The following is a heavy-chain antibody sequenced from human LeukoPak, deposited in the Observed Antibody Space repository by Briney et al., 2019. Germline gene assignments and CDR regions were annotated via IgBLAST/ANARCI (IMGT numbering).Heavy chain of an antibody. CDR3: ATPGKIVATTGAEYFQH. CDR2: IIPIFGTA. V-gene: IGHV1-69*13. Sequence: SVKVSCKASGGTFSSYAISWVRQAPGQGLEWMGGIIPIFGTANYAQKFQGRVPITADESTSTAYMELSSLRSEDTAVYYCATPGKIVATTGAEYFQHWGQGTLVTVSS. J-gene: IGHJ1*01. D-gene: IGHD5-12*01. CDR1: GGTFSSYA.